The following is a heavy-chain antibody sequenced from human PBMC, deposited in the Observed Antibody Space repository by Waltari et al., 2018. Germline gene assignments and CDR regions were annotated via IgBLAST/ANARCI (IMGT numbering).Heavy chain of an antibody. D-gene: IGHD3-3*01. Sequence: EVKLVEAEGGLVKPGGTLRLYRAAYGITIRKDRMSWVRQAPGKGLEWVGRIKSKPDGGTTDYAAPVKCRFTISRDDSKNTLYLQMNSLKTKDTAVYYCTRYAGVVIGVDYYYYGMDVWGQGTTVTVSS. V-gene: IGHV3-15*01. CDR2: IKSKPDGGTT. J-gene: IGHJ6*02. CDR1: GITIRKDR. CDR3: TRYAGVVIGVDYYYYGMDV.